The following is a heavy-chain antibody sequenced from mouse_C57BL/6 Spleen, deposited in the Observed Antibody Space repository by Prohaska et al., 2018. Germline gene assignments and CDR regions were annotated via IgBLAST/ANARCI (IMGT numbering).Heavy chain of an antibody. CDR1: GFTFSNYW. D-gene: IGHD1-3*01. CDR3: TAPAGSSDY. V-gene: IGHV6-3*01. CDR2: IRLKSDNYAT. J-gene: IGHJ2*01. Sequence: EVKLEESGGGLVQPGGSMKLSCVASGFTFSNYWMNWVRQSPEKGLEWFAQIRLKSDNYATHYAESVKGRFTISRDDSKSSGYLQMNNLRAEDTGIYYCTAPAGSSDYWGQGTTLTVSS.